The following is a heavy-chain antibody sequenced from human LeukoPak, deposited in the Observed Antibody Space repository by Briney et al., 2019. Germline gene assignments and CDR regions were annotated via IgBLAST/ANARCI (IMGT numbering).Heavy chain of an antibody. J-gene: IGHJ4*02. Sequence: SVKVSCKASGGTSSSYAISWVRQAPGQGLEWMGRIIPIFGTANYAQKFQGRVTITTDESTSTAYMELSSLRSEDTAVYYCARVAVGASYFDYWGQGTLVTVSS. V-gene: IGHV1-69*05. CDR3: ARVAVGASYFDY. CDR1: GGTSSSYA. D-gene: IGHD1-26*01. CDR2: IIPIFGTA.